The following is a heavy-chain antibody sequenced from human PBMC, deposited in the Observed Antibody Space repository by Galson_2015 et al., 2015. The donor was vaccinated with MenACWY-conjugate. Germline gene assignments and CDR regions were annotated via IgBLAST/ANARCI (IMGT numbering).Heavy chain of an antibody. CDR1: GFTFSNYA. D-gene: IGHD6-19*01. Sequence: SLRLSCAASGFTFSNYAMGWVRQASGKGLEWVSGLSGSGDKTFYEESVKGRFTISRDNSKNTLHLQMSSLRAEDTAVYYCAKAQSIGWYVGYNYFDPWGQGAL. CDR3: AKAQSIGWYVGYNYFDP. V-gene: IGHV3-23*01. CDR2: LSGSGDKT. J-gene: IGHJ5*02.